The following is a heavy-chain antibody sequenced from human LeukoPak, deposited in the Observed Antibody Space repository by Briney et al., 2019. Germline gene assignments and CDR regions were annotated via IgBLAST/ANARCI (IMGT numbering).Heavy chain of an antibody. Sequence: QPRGSLRLSCAASGFTFSSYWMSWVRQAPGKGLEWVANIKQDGSEKYYVDSVKGRFTISRDNAKNSLYLQMNCLRAEDTAVYYCARATEPVWFGELYLAYWGQGTLVTVSS. CDR2: IKQDGSEK. CDR3: ARATEPVWFGELYLAY. CDR1: GFTFSSYW. D-gene: IGHD3-10*01. V-gene: IGHV3-7*01. J-gene: IGHJ4*02.